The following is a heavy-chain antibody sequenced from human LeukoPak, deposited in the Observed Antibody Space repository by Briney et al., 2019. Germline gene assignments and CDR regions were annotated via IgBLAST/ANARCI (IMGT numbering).Heavy chain of an antibody. CDR1: GYTFTSYG. CDR2: ISAHNGNT. Sequence: ASVKVSCTASGYTFTSYGISWVRQAPGQGLEWMGWISAHNGNTNYAQKLQGRVTMTTDTSTSTAYMELRSLRSDDTAVYYCARAIRGYSYGDWYYYGMDVWGKGTTVTVSS. J-gene: IGHJ6*04. CDR3: ARAIRGYSYGDWYYYGMDV. D-gene: IGHD5-18*01. V-gene: IGHV1-18*04.